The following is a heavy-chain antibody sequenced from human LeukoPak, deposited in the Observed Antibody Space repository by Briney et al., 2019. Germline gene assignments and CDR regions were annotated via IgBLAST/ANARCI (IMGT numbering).Heavy chain of an antibody. CDR2: IYYSGST. CDR1: GGSISSSSYY. CDR3: ARERLPPDYDFWSGYSGNWFDP. D-gene: IGHD3-3*01. Sequence: PSETLSLTCTVSGGSISSSSYYWGWIRQPPGKGLEWIGSIYYSGSTYYNPSLKSRVTISVDTSKNQFSLKLSSVTAADTAVYYCARERLPPDYDFWSGYSGNWFDPWGRGTLVTVSS. J-gene: IGHJ5*02. V-gene: IGHV4-39*07.